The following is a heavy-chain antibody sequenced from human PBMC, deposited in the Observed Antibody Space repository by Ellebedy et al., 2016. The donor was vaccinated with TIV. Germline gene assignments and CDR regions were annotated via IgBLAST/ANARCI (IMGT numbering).Heavy chain of an antibody. Sequence: GESLKISCAASGFTVSSNYLSWVRQAPGKGLEWVSVIYSGGSTYYADSGKGRFTISRDKPKNTVYLQRNSLRSEDTAVYYCARLYCGADCYPFHYYYGMDVWGQGTTVTVSS. V-gene: IGHV3-66*04. CDR3: ARLYCGADCYPFHYYYGMDV. CDR1: GFTVSSNY. J-gene: IGHJ6*02. CDR2: IYSGGST. D-gene: IGHD2-21*02.